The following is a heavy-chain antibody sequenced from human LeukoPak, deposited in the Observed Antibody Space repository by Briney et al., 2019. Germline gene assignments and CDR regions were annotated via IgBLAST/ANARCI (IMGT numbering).Heavy chain of an antibody. CDR3: ASSPSGSYSQIDY. J-gene: IGHJ4*02. Sequence: SETLSLTCSVSGASISSSGYFWGWVRKPPGKGLEWIGSVYGGGSSRYSPSLQSRVAISVDTSNNVFSLRMDSVTAADTAVYYCASSPSGSYSQIDYWGQGTLVTVSS. CDR1: GASISSSGYF. D-gene: IGHD1-26*01. V-gene: IGHV4-39*07. CDR2: VYGGGSS.